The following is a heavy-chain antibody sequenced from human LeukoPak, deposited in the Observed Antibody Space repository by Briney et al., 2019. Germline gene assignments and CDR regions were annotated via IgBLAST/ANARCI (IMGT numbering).Heavy chain of an antibody. V-gene: IGHV3-23*01. CDR2: ISDSGGNT. Sequence: GGSLRLSCAASGFTFSSYAMSWVLQAPGKGLEWVSVISDSGGNTYYADSVKGRFTISRDNSKNTLYLQMNSLRAEDTAVYYCAKSYSSGWFGVPYLDPWGQGTLVTVSS. CDR1: GFTFSSYA. CDR3: AKSYSSGWFGVPYLDP. D-gene: IGHD6-19*01. J-gene: IGHJ5*02.